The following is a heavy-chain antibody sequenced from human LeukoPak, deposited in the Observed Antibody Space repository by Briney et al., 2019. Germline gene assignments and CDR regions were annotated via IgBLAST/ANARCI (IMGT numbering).Heavy chain of an antibody. CDR3: AKDHPYSSYGDWFDP. V-gene: IGHV3-30*02. J-gene: IGHJ5*02. D-gene: IGHD6-6*01. CDR1: GFTFSSYG. Sequence: GGSLRLSCAASGFTFSSYGMHWVRQAPGKGLEWVAFIRYDGSNKYYADSVKGRFTISRDNSKNTLYLQMNSLRAEDTAVYYCAKDHPYSSYGDWFDPWGRGTLVTVSS. CDR2: IRYDGSNK.